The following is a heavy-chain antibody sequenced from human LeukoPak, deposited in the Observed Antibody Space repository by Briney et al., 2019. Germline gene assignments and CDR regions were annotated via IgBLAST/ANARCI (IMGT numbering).Heavy chain of an antibody. V-gene: IGHV4-34*01. CDR1: GGSFSGYY. CDR3: ARGPFKFFGVVTYCGFDY. CDR2: INHSGST. J-gene: IGHJ4*02. D-gene: IGHD3-3*01. Sequence: PSETLSLTCAVYGGSFSGYYWSWIRQPPGKGLEWIGEINHSGSTNYNPSLKSRVTISVDTSKNQFSLKLSSVTAADTAVYYCARGPFKFFGVVTYCGFDYWGQGTLVTVSS.